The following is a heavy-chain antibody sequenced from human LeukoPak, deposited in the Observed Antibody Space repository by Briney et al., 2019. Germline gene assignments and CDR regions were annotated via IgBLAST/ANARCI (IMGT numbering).Heavy chain of an antibody. D-gene: IGHD3-10*01. J-gene: IGHJ4*02. CDR3: AKDANLCDLGSYYLL. Sequence: SETLSLTCTVSGGSISSGSYYWNWIRQPAGKGLEWIGRIYSSGSTNYNPSLKSRVTMSVDTSKNQFSLKLSSVSAADTAVYYCAKDANLCDLGSYYLLWGQGTLVTVSS. CDR1: GGSISSGSYY. CDR2: IYSSGST. V-gene: IGHV4-61*10.